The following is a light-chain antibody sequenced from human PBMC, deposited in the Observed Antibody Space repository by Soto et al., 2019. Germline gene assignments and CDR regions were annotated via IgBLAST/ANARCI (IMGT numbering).Light chain of an antibody. Sequence: SALTQPASVSGSPGQSITISCAGTSSDVGGFNYVSWYQHHPGKAPKLMIYDVTNRPSGVSNRFSGSKSDNMASLTISGLQAEDEADYYCGSYTSSSTVVFGGGTKLTVL. CDR1: SSDVGGFNY. CDR2: DVT. CDR3: GSYTSSSTVV. J-gene: IGLJ3*02. V-gene: IGLV2-14*01.